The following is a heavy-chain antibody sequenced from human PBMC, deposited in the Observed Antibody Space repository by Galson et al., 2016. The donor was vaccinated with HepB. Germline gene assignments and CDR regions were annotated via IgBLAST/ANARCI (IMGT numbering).Heavy chain of an antibody. D-gene: IGHD4-17*01. CDR1: GFTFSSCG. V-gene: IGHV3-30*03. Sequence: SLRLSCAASGFTFSSCGMHWVRQAPGKGLEWVALISFDGSNKYYADSVKGRLTISRDNSKNTLYLQVNSLRGGDTAVYYCARDRLHGDYGIDFWGQGTLVTVSS. J-gene: IGHJ4*02. CDR3: ARDRLHGDYGIDF. CDR2: ISFDGSNK.